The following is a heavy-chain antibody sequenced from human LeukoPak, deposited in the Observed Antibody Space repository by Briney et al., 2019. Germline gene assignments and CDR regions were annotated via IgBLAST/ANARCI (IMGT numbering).Heavy chain of an antibody. CDR2: IIPIFGTA. J-gene: IGHJ1*01. Sequence: PVKVSCKASGGTFSSYAISWVRQAPGQGLEWMGGIIPIFGTANYAQKFQGRVTITADESTSTAYMELSSLRSEDTAVYYCARGRQDYYDRHGFQHWGQGTLVTVSS. D-gene: IGHD3-22*01. V-gene: IGHV1-69*13. CDR3: ARGRQDYYDRHGFQH. CDR1: GGTFSSYA.